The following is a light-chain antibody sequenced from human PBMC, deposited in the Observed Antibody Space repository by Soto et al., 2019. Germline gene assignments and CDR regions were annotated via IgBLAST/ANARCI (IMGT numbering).Light chain of an antibody. CDR3: QQYDNWPLT. CDR1: QSVGSN. Sequence: ETVMTQSPATLSVSPGERATLSCRASQSVGSNLAWYQQKPGQSPRLLIYGASTRATGIPARFNGSGSGTEFTLTVSSLQSEDLAVYYCQQYDNWPLTFGGGTKVDIK. CDR2: GAS. J-gene: IGKJ4*01. V-gene: IGKV3D-15*01.